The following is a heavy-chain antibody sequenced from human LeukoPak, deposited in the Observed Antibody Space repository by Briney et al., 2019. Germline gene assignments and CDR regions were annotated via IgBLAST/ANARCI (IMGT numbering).Heavy chain of an antibody. CDR1: GFTFSSCS. J-gene: IGHJ4*02. V-gene: IGHV3-21*01. D-gene: IGHD3-22*01. CDR3: AREENYYDSSGRRDY. CDR2: ISSSSSYI. Sequence: GGSLRLSCAASGFTFSSCSMNWVRQAPGKGLEWVSSISSSSSYIYYADSVKGRFTISRDNAKNSLYLQMNSLRAEDTAVYYCAREENYYDSSGRRDYWAQGTLVTVSS.